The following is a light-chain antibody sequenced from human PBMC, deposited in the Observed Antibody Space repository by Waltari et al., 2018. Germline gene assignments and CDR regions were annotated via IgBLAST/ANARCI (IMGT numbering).Light chain of an antibody. CDR2: DVS. CDR3: SSYTSTTTLVV. CDR1: SSDIGGYHY. J-gene: IGLJ2*01. Sequence: QSALTQPASVSGSPGQSITISCTGTSSDIGGYHYLSWYQQHPVKAPKLIIYDVSKRPSGVSNRFSGSKSGNTASLTISGLQAEDEADYYCSSYTSTTTLVVFGGGTKLTVL. V-gene: IGLV2-14*01.